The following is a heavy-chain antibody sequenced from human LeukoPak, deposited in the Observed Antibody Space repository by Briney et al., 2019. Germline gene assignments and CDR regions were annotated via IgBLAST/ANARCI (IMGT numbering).Heavy chain of an antibody. D-gene: IGHD6-13*01. CDR3: AKDSRTYFKWLDP. V-gene: IGHV3-74*01. CDR1: GLTFSNSW. Sequence: GGSLRLSCAASGLTFSNSWMHWVRQAPGKGLVWVSRINPDGRSINYADSVKGRFTISRDNAKKTLYLQMNSLRAEDTAVYYCAKDSRTYFKWLDPWGQGTLVTVSS. CDR2: INPDGRSI. J-gene: IGHJ5*02.